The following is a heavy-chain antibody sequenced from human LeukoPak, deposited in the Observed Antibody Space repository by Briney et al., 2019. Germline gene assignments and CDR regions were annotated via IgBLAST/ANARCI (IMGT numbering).Heavy chain of an antibody. Sequence: PGGSLRLSCAASGFPFSDYHMSWIRQAPGKGLEWVSAISGSGGSTYYADSVKGRFTISRDNSKNTLYLQMNSLRAEDTAVYYCAKVEPAAIWGVFDYWGQGTLVTVSS. CDR3: AKVEPAAIWGVFDY. CDR1: GFPFSDYH. V-gene: IGHV3-23*01. CDR2: ISGSGGST. J-gene: IGHJ4*02. D-gene: IGHD2-2*01.